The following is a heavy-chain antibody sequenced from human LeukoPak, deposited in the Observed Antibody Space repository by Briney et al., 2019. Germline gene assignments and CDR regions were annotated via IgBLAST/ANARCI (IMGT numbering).Heavy chain of an antibody. Sequence: SSETLSLTCAVYGGSFSGYYWSWIRQPPGKGLEWIGEINHSGSTNYNPSLKSRVTISVDTSKNQFSLKLSSVTAADTAVYYCARGSLYYDILTGDRNWFDPWGQGTLVTVSS. CDR1: GGSFSGYY. V-gene: IGHV4-34*01. CDR3: ARGSLYYDILTGDRNWFDP. CDR2: INHSGST. J-gene: IGHJ5*02. D-gene: IGHD3-9*01.